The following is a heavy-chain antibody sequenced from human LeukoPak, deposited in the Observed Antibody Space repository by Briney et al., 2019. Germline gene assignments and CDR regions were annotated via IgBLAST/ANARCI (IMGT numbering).Heavy chain of an antibody. D-gene: IGHD2-2*02. CDR1: GFTFSSYG. CDR2: IWYDGSNK. V-gene: IGHV3-33*01. CDR3: ARKLVVVPAAIPSRSTYYYYYGMDV. J-gene: IGHJ6*02. Sequence: PGGSLRLSCAASGFTFSSYGMHWVRQAPGKGLEWVAVIWYDGSNKYYADSVKGRFTISRDNSKNTLYLQMNSLRAEDTAVYYCARKLVVVPAAIPSRSTYYYYYGMDVWGQGTTVTVSS.